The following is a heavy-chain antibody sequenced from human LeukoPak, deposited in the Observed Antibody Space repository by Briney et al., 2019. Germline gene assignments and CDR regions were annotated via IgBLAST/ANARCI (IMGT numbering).Heavy chain of an antibody. CDR1: GFTFSSYS. J-gene: IGHJ2*01. CDR3: ARGGSVAAVDYWYFDL. CDR2: ISSSSSTI. Sequence: GGALRLSCAASGFTFSSYSMNWVRQAPGKGLEWVSYISSSSSTIYYADSVKGRFTISRDNAKNSLYLQMNSLRAEDTAVYYCARGGSVAAVDYWYFDLWGRGTLVTVSS. V-gene: IGHV3-48*04. D-gene: IGHD6-13*01.